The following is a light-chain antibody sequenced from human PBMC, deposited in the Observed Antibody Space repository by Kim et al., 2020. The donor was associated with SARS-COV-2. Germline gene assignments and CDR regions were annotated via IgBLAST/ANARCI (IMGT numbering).Light chain of an antibody. CDR2: SNV. CDR1: NIGSKS. J-gene: IGLJ2*01. CDR3: QVWDSSGDHPVI. Sequence: PGQTATITRGGSNIGSKSVHWYHQKPGQAPVLVVHSNVARPSGIPERFSGSTSGNTATLTIGRVEAGDEGDYYCQVWDSSGDHPVIFGGGTQLTVL. V-gene: IGLV3-21*02.